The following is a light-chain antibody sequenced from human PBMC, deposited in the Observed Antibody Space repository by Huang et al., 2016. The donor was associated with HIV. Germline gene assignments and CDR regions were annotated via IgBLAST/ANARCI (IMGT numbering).Light chain of an antibody. Sequence: ETVFTQSPATLSFSPGERATLSCRAGQSVGGYLAWYQQKTGQAPRLLIYNAFNRATGIPARFSGSGAGTDFTGTVSSQEPEDFGIYYCQLRTNRPPRYTFGQGTKLEI. CDR3: QLRTNRPPRYT. J-gene: IGKJ2*01. CDR1: QSVGGY. CDR2: NAF. V-gene: IGKV3-11*01.